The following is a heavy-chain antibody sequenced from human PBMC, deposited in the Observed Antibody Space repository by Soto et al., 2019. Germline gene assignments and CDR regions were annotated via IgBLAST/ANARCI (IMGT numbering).Heavy chain of an antibody. CDR3: ARMGGYDYVWGSYRRDYYYGMDV. D-gene: IGHD3-16*02. J-gene: IGHJ6*02. Sequence: SGPTLVNPTETLTLTCTVSGFSLSNARMGVSWIRQPPGKALEWLAHIFSNDEKSYSTSLKSRLTISKDTSKSQVVLTMTNMDPVDTATYYCARMGGYDYVWGSYRRDYYYGMDVWGQGTTVTV. CDR2: IFSNDEK. V-gene: IGHV2-26*01. CDR1: GFSLSNARMG.